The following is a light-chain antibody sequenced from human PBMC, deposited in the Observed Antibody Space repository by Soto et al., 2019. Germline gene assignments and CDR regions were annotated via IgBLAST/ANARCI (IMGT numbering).Light chain of an antibody. J-gene: IGLJ2*01. CDR2: DVS. Sequence: QAVVTQPRSVSGSPGQSVTISCTGTSSDVGGYNYVSWYQQHPGKAPKLMIYDVSKRPSGVPDRFSGSKSGNTASLTISGLQAEDEADYYCCSYRTSSHVVFGGGTKLTVL. CDR1: SSDVGGYNY. V-gene: IGLV2-11*01. CDR3: CSYRTSSHVV.